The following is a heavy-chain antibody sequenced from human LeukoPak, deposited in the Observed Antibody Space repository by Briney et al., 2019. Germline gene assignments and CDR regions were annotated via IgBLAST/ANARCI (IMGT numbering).Heavy chain of an antibody. CDR1: GDSVSSNSAA. CDR2: TFYRSKWYN. Sequence: SQTLSLTCAISGDSVSSNSAAWNWIRQSPSRGLEWLGRTFYRSKWYNDYAVSVKSRITINADTSKNHFSLQLTSVTPEDTAVYYCARHLRRDSSGYRYYYYYMDVWGKGTTVTISS. D-gene: IGHD3-22*01. CDR3: ARHLRRDSSGYRYYYYYMDV. V-gene: IGHV6-1*01. J-gene: IGHJ6*03.